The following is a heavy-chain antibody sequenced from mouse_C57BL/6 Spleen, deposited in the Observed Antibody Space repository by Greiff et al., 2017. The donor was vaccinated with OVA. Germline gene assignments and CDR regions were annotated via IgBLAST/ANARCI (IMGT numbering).Heavy chain of an antibody. CDR1: GYTFTSYW. V-gene: IGHV1-5*01. CDR2: IYPGNSDT. Sequence: VQLQQSGTVLARPGASVKMSCTTSGYTFTSYWMHWVKQRPGQGLEWIGAIYPGNSDTSYNQKFKGKAKLTAVTSATTAYLELSSLTNEDSAVNYWTFYYGRSYGYFDVWGTGTTVTVSS. D-gene: IGHD1-1*01. CDR3: TFYYGRSYGYFDV. J-gene: IGHJ1*03.